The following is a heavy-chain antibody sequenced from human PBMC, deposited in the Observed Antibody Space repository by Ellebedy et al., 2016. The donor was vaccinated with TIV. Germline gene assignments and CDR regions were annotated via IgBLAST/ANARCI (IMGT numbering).Heavy chain of an antibody. CDR1: GYTFINYP. CDR3: ARKDYYGSGSYHFDY. J-gene: IGHJ4*02. Sequence: ASVKVSCKASGYTFINYPIHWVRQAPGQRLEWMGWINAANGDTGYSQKFQGRVTFTTDTSASTAYMQLSSLRSEDTAVYYCARKDYYGSGSYHFDYWGQGSLVTVSS. D-gene: IGHD3-10*01. CDR2: INAANGDT. V-gene: IGHV1-3*01.